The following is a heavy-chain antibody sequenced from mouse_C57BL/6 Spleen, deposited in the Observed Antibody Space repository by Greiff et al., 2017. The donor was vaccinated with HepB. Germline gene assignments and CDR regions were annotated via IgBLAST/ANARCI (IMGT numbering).Heavy chain of an antibody. D-gene: IGHD1-1*01. Sequence: ESGPGLVKPSQSLSLTCSVTGYSITSGYYWNWIRQFPGNKLEWMGYISYDGSNNYNPSLKNRISITRDTSKNQFFLKLNSVTTEDTATYYCARDPSYGSSYPYFDYWGQGTTLTVSS. CDR1: GYSITSGYY. CDR2: ISYDGSN. V-gene: IGHV3-6*01. CDR3: ARDPSYGSSYPYFDY. J-gene: IGHJ2*01.